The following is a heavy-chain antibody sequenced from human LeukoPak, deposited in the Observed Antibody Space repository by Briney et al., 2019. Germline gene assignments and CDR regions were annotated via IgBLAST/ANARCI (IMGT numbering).Heavy chain of an antibody. D-gene: IGHD4-17*01. J-gene: IGHJ5*02. Sequence: SVKVSCRGSVGTFSSYAISWVRQAPGQGLEWMGRIIYILGILIYVQKFQGRVTITADKSKSTACMELTSLRSQDTAVHYCVSYYRDSRDWFDPWGQGTLVTVSS. V-gene: IGHV1-69*04. CDR3: VSYYRDSRDWFDP. CDR1: VGTFSSYA. CDR2: IIYILGIL.